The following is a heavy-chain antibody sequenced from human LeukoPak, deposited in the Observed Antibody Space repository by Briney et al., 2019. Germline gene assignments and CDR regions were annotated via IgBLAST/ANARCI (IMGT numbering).Heavy chain of an antibody. D-gene: IGHD3-10*01. J-gene: IGHJ4*02. CDR3: ARGATTMVRGAPRY. CDR1: GGSISSSSYY. Sequence: PSETLSLTCTVSGGSISSSSYYWGWIRQPPGKGLEWIGSIYYSGSTYYNPSLKSRVTISVDTSKNQFSLKLSSVTAADTAVYYCARGATTMVRGAPRYWGQGTLVTVSS. CDR2: IYYSGST. V-gene: IGHV4-39*01.